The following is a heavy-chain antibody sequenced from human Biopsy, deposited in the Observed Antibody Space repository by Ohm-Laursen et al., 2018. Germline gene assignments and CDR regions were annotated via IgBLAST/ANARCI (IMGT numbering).Heavy chain of an antibody. CDR1: GYSFTNYW. CDR2: IYPGDSDT. D-gene: IGHD3-3*01. J-gene: IGHJ3*02. Sequence: ESLRISCKGSGYSFTNYWIGWVRQMPGKGLEWMGLIYPGDSDTRYSPSFQGQVTISVDKSISTAYVQWNSLKALDTAMYYCAKHGGLGDFWSVYPLAAFDIWGQGTMVTASS. CDR3: AKHGGLGDFWSVYPLAAFDI. V-gene: IGHV5-51*01.